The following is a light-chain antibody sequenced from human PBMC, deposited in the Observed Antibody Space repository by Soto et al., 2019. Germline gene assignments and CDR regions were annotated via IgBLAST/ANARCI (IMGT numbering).Light chain of an antibody. CDR3: QQTYSTPQT. Sequence: DIQMTQSPSSLSASVGDRVTITCRASQSITSYLNWYQQKPGKAPKLLIDAASSLQSGVSSRFSGSASGTDFTFTISSLQPADFATYYCQQTYSTPQTFGQGTKVEIK. V-gene: IGKV1-39*01. J-gene: IGKJ1*01. CDR2: AAS. CDR1: QSITSY.